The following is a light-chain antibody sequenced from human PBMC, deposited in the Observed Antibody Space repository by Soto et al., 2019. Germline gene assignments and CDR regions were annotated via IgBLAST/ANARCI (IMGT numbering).Light chain of an antibody. CDR2: SNN. Sequence: QSVLTQPPSVSGAPGQRVTISCTGSSSNIGAGYDVHWYQQLPRTAHKLLIYSNNNRPSGVPDRFSCSKSGTSASLAIAGLQAEDDDDYYGQSYDSSRSVVVFGGGTKLTVL. CDR3: QSYDSSRSVVV. V-gene: IGLV1-40*01. CDR1: SSNIGAGYD. J-gene: IGLJ2*01.